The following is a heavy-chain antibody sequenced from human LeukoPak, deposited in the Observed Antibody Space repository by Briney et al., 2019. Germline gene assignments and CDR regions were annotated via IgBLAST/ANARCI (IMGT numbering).Heavy chain of an antibody. CDR1: GFTFSSYS. D-gene: IGHD3-10*01. J-gene: IGHJ4*02. Sequence: KPGGSLRLSCAASGFTFSSYSVNWVRQAPGKGLEWVSSISSSSSYIYYADSVKGRFTISRDNAKNSLYLQMNSLRAEDTAVYYCARAPYGSGSYYIAWGQGTLVTVSS. V-gene: IGHV3-21*01. CDR2: ISSSSSYI. CDR3: ARAPYGSGSYYIA.